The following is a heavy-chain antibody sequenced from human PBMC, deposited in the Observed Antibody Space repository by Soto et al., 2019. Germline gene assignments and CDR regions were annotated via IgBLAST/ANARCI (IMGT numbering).Heavy chain of an antibody. CDR3: AKLGGSRGYGGSIDY. CDR1: GFTFSTYA. V-gene: IGHV3-23*01. D-gene: IGHD5-12*01. CDR2: ISGSGGST. Sequence: LRLSCAASGFTFSTYAMSWVRQAPGKGLEWVLGISGSGGSTYYADSVKGRFTISRDNSKNTLYVQMNSLRAEDTAVYYCAKLGGSRGYGGSIDYWGQGTLVTVSS. J-gene: IGHJ4*02.